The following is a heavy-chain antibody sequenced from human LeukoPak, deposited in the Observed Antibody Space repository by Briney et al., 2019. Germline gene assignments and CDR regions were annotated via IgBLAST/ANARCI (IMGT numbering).Heavy chain of an antibody. CDR1: GGSITSGNYY. CDR2: IFTNMYTSGST. CDR3: ASRYYDSSGLDY. V-gene: IGHV4-61*09. Sequence: PSQTLSLTCTVSGGSITSGNYYWGWIRQSAGKNLEWIGHIFTNMYTSGSTNYTPSLKSRVTISVDTSKNQFSLKLSSVTAADTAVYYCASRYYDSSGLDYWGQGTLVTVSS. J-gene: IGHJ4*02. D-gene: IGHD3-22*01.